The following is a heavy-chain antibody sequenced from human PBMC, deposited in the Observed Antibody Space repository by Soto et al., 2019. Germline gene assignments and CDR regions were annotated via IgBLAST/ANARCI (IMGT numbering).Heavy chain of an antibody. V-gene: IGHV3-30-3*01. D-gene: IGHD6-19*01. CDR2: ISYDGSNK. CDR3: VRDPAHSSGWYWFDY. J-gene: IGHJ4*02. Sequence: PGGSLRLSCAASGFTFTTYAMHWVRQAPGKGLEWVAVISYDGSNKFYADSVKGRFTVSRDNSKNTLDLQMNSLRTEDTAMYYCVRDPAHSSGWYWFDYWGQGSLVTVSS. CDR1: GFTFTTYA.